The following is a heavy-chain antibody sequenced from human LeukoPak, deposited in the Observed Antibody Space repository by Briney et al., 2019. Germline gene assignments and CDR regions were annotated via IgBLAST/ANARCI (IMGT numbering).Heavy chain of an antibody. CDR2: IRSKRYGGSA. CDR3: AKVRGIAVAGTIDY. J-gene: IGHJ4*02. Sequence: PGGSLRLSCAASGFTFSSYAMSWVRQAPGKGLEWVGFIRSKRYGGSAAYAASVEGRFTITRDDSKSTTYLEMDSLKTEDTAVYYCAKVRGIAVAGTIDYWGQGTLVTVSS. D-gene: IGHD6-19*01. V-gene: IGHV3-49*04. CDR1: GFTFSSYA.